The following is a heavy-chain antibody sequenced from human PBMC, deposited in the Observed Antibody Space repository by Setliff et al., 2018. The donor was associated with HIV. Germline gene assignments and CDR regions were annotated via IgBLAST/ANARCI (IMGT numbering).Heavy chain of an antibody. D-gene: IGHD1-26*01. V-gene: IGHV4-34*01. CDR3: ARGRASGSYFWVVVNTFDI. J-gene: IGHJ3*02. CDR1: GGSFSGYY. CDR2: IIHSGST. Sequence: SETLSLTCAVFGGSFSGYYWTWIRQPPGKGLEWIGEIIHSGSTNYNPSLKSRVTISVDTSKNQFSLKLSSVTAADTAVYFCARGRASGSYFWVVVNTFDIWGQGTMVTGSS.